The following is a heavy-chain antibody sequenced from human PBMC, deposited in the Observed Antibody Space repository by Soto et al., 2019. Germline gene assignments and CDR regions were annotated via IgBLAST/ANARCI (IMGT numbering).Heavy chain of an antibody. J-gene: IGHJ4*02. D-gene: IGHD3-9*01. CDR1: GGSISSGGYF. V-gene: IGHV4-30-4*08. CDR2: IFYSGTT. CDR3: ARAFDLLTRYYFHY. Sequence: SETLSLTCTVSGGSISSGGYFWSWIRQPPGKGLEWIGNIFYSGTTYYNPSLKSRVTISVDTSKNQFSLKLSSVTAADTAVYYCARAFDLLTRYYFHYWGQATLVTVSS.